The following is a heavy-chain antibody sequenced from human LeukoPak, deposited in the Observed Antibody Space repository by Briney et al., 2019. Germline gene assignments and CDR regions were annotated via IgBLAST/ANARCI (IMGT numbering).Heavy chain of an antibody. CDR1: GFTFSSYA. CDR3: ARLYSYGWDFDY. J-gene: IGHJ4*02. CDR2: ISYDGSNK. V-gene: IGHV3-30-3*01. Sequence: QPGGSLRLSCAASGFTFSSYAMHWVRQAPGKGLEWVAVISYDGSNKYYADSVKGRFTISRDNSKNTLYLQMNSLRAEDTAVYYCARLYSYGWDFDYWGQGTLVTVSS. D-gene: IGHD5-18*01.